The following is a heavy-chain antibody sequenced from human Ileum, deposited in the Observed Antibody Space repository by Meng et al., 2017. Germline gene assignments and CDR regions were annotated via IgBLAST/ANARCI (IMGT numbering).Heavy chain of an antibody. CDR1: GGSFSGYY. J-gene: IGHJ4*02. D-gene: IGHD3-16*02. Sequence: QVQRKEWGAGLLKPSGTLSLPCVVYGGSFSGYYWSWIRQPPGKGLEWIGEINHSGSTNYNPSLKSRVTISVDTSKNQFSLKLSSVTAAETAVYYCARGWYYDYVWGSYRDHMFDYWGQGTLVTVSS. CDR3: ARGWYYDYVWGSYRDHMFDY. V-gene: IGHV4-34*01. CDR2: INHSGST.